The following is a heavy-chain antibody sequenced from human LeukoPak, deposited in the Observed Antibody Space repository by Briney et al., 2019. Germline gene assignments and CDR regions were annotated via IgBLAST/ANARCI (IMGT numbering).Heavy chain of an antibody. CDR2: MSGTSGNT. Sequence: GGSLRLSCAASGFTFSNYAMTWVRQAPGKGLEWVSGMSGTSGNTYYADSVKGRFTISRDNSKNTLYLQMNSLRAEDTAVYYCAKDLYSSGWFSTGDYWGQGTLVTVSS. J-gene: IGHJ4*02. D-gene: IGHD6-13*01. CDR3: AKDLYSSGWFSTGDY. V-gene: IGHV3-23*01. CDR1: GFTFSNYA.